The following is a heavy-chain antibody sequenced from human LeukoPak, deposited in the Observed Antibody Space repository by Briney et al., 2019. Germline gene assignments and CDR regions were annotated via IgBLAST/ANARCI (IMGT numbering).Heavy chain of an antibody. Sequence: GGSLRLSCAASGFTFSSYSMNWVRQAPGKGLEGVSNIGGSTSTTYYSDSVKGRFTISRDNAKNSLYLQMNSLRDEDTAVYYCARGRGSSNWDFDYWGQGTLVTVSS. D-gene: IGHD6-13*01. J-gene: IGHJ4*02. CDR3: ARGRGSSNWDFDY. V-gene: IGHV3-48*02. CDR2: IGGSTSTT. CDR1: GFTFSSYS.